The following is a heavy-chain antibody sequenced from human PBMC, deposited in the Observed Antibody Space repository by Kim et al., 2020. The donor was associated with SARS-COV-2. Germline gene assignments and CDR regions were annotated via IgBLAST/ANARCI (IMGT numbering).Heavy chain of an antibody. Sequence: SETLSLTCTVSGGSISDYSWTWIRQPPGKGLEWIGYVYYKGTINYNPPLKSRVTISVDTSKNQFSLNLRSVTAADTAMYYCARVDWFGQLAIYFDLWGQGTLVTVSS. CDR1: GGSISDYS. J-gene: IGHJ4*02. CDR2: VYYKGTI. D-gene: IGHD3-10*01. CDR3: ARVDWFGQLAIYFDL. V-gene: IGHV4-59*13.